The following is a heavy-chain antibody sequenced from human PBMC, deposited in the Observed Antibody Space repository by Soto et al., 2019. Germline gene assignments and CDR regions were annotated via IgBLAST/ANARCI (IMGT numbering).Heavy chain of an antibody. D-gene: IGHD3-3*01. Sequence: EVQLLESGGGLVQPGGSLRLSCAASGFTFSSYAMSWVRQAPGKGLEWVSVVSGSAGSTYYADSVKGRFTIFRDNSKNTLYLQMNSLRAEDTAVYYCAKDASSGITSFDSWGRGTLVTVSS. V-gene: IGHV3-23*01. CDR1: GFTFSSYA. CDR2: VSGSAGST. CDR3: AKDASSGITSFDS. J-gene: IGHJ2*01.